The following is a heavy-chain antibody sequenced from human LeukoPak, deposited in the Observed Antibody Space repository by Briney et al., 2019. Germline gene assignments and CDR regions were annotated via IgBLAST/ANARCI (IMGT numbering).Heavy chain of an antibody. J-gene: IGHJ4*02. Sequence: ASVKVSCKTSGYTFIAYYIHWVRQAPGQGLEWMGWLTPSSGVTNYAQEFQGRVTMTRDTSITTAYMELSSLRSDDTAVYFCAARSHPFDYWGQRTLVTVSS. CDR1: GYTFIAYY. V-gene: IGHV1-2*02. CDR3: AARSHPFDY. CDR2: LTPSSGVT.